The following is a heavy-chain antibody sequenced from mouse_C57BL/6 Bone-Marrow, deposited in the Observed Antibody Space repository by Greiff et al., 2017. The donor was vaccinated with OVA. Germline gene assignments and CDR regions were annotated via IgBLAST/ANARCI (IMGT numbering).Heavy chain of an antibody. J-gene: IGHJ2*01. CDR2: IDPSDSYT. Sequence: VQLQQPGAELVMPGASVKLSCKASGYTFTSYWMHWVKQRPGQGLEWIGEIDPSDSYTNYNQKFKGKSTLTVDKSSSTAYMQLSRLTSEDSAVYYCARSLHYYGRTYYFDYWGQGSTLTVSS. CDR3: ARSLHYYGRTYYFDY. V-gene: IGHV1-69*01. CDR1: GYTFTSYW. D-gene: IGHD1-1*01.